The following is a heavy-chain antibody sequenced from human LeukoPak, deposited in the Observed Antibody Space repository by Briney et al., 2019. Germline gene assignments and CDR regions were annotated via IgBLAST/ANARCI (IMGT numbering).Heavy chain of an antibody. CDR1: GFTFSSYW. D-gene: IGHD4-23*01. J-gene: IGHJ4*02. CDR3: AREAYGGNGVDY. CDR2: INSDGSST. Sequence: GGSLRLSCAASGFTFSSYWMHWVRQAPGKGLVWVSRINSDGSSTSYADSEKGRFTISRDNAENTLYLQMNSLRAEDTAVYYCAREAYGGNGVDYWGQGTLVTVSS. V-gene: IGHV3-74*01.